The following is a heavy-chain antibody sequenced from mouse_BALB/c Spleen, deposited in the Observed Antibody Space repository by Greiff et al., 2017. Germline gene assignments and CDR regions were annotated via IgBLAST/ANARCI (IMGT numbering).Heavy chain of an antibody. J-gene: IGHJ3*01. CDR1: GYTFTSYW. V-gene: IGHV1S127*01. Sequence: QVQLQQPGAELVKPGASVKMSCKASGYTFTSYWMHWVKQRPGQGLEWIGVIDPSDSYTSYNQKFKGKATLTVDTSSSTAYMQLSSLTSEDSAVYYCTRQGYGYDTWFAYWGQGTLVTVSA. CDR3: TRQGYGYDTWFAY. CDR2: IDPSDSYT. D-gene: IGHD2-2*01.